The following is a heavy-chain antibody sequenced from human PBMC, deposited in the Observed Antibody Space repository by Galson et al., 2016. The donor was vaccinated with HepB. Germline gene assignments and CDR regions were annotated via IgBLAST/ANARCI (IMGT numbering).Heavy chain of an antibody. CDR1: GFTFSSYA. CDR3: ARDSGRFYDDY. J-gene: IGHJ4*02. D-gene: IGHD1-26*01. Sequence: SLRLSCAASGFTFSSYAMHWVRQATGKGLEWVSAIGTVGDTVYSDSARGRFTISRANAKNFLYLQMNNLRGEDTAIHYCARDSGRFYDDYWGQGILVTVSS. CDR2: IGTVGDT. V-gene: IGHV3-13*04.